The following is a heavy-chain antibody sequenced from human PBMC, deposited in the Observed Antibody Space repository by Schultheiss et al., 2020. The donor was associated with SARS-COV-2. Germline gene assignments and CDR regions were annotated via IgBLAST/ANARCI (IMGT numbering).Heavy chain of an antibody. V-gene: IGHV4-34*01. CDR1: GGSFSGYY. CDR2: INHSGST. Sequence: SETLSLTCAVYGGSFSGYYWSWIRQPPGKGLEWIGEINHSGSTNYNPSLKSRVTISVDTSKNQFSLKLSSVTAADTAVYYCASSYYDFWSGYSEPDAFDIWGQGTMVTVSS. CDR3: ASSYYDFWSGYSEPDAFDI. D-gene: IGHD3-3*01. J-gene: IGHJ3*02.